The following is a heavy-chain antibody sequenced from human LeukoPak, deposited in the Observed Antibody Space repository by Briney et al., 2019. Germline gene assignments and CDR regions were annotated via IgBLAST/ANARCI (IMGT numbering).Heavy chain of an antibody. D-gene: IGHD2-2*02. CDR3: ARDTEGYRSSTSCYRDDAFDI. CDR2: ISAYNGNT. Sequence: ASVKVSCKASGYTFTSYGISWVRQAPGQGLEWMGWISAYNGNTNYAQKLQGRVTMTTDTSTSTAYMELRSLRSDDTAVYYCARDTEGYRSSTSCYRDDAFDIWGQGTMVTVSS. V-gene: IGHV1-18*01. J-gene: IGHJ3*02. CDR1: GYTFTSYG.